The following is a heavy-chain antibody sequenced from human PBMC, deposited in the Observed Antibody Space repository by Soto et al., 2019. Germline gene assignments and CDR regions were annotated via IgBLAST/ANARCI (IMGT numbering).Heavy chain of an antibody. Sequence: QVQLQESGPGLVKPSQTLSLTCTVSGASIGSGTYYWHWIRQHPGKGLEWIGWLSHSGGTYYNPSLRSRMTIPVATSKDQFSLRLASVTAADTAVYYCARGTRPDTRFGESIFDFWGQGTLVTVSS. CDR3: ARGTRPDTRFGESIFDF. J-gene: IGHJ4*02. CDR2: LSHSGGT. CDR1: GASIGSGTYY. V-gene: IGHV4-31*03. D-gene: IGHD3-10*01.